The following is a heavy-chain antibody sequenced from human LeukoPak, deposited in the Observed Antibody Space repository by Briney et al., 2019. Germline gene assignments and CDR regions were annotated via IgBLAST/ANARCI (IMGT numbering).Heavy chain of an antibody. Sequence: PSETLSLTCAVYGGSFSGYYWSWIRQPPGKGLEWIGEINHSGSTNYNPSRKSRGTISVYTSKNQFSLKLSSVTAADTAVYYCARGSTPRGPTDNMFDPWGQGTLVTVSS. CDR3: ARGSTPRGPTDNMFDP. CDR2: INHSGST. V-gene: IGHV4-34*01. CDR1: GGSFSGYY. J-gene: IGHJ5*02. D-gene: IGHD1-14*01.